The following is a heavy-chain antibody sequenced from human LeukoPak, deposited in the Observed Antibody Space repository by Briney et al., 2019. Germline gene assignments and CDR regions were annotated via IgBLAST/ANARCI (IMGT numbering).Heavy chain of an antibody. J-gene: IGHJ3*02. Sequence: GGSLRLPCAASGFTFSAYAMAWVRQAPGEGLEWVSTISGSGGTTYSADSVKGRFTISRDNSKNILYLQVNSLRAGDTAVYYCAKDYYYDSSGYYYGDAFDIWGQGTMVTVSS. V-gene: IGHV3-23*01. CDR3: AKDYYYDSSGYYYGDAFDI. CDR1: GFTFSAYA. CDR2: ISGSGGTT. D-gene: IGHD3-22*01.